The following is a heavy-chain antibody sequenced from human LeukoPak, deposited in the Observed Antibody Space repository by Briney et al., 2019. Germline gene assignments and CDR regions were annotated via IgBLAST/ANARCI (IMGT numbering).Heavy chain of an antibody. Sequence: PSQTLSLTCTVSGGSITTGGYYWSWIRQHPEKGLVWIGYIYSSGTTFFNPSLKSQVTISLDTSEHQFSLNLTSVTAADTAVYYCARAYGSGSASNRYFDSWGQGALVTVSS. J-gene: IGHJ4*02. CDR2: IYSSGTT. D-gene: IGHD3-10*01. CDR3: ARAYGSGSASNRYFDS. V-gene: IGHV4-31*01. CDR1: GGSITTGGYY.